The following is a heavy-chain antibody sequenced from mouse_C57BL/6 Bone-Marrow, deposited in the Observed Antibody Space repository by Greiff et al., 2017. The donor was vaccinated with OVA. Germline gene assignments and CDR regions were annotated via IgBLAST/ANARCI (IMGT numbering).Heavy chain of an antibody. V-gene: IGHV7-1*01. D-gene: IGHD5-5*01. CDR3: ARDVLLLPIAY. CDR1: GFTFSDFY. J-gene: IGHJ3*01. Sequence: EVNLVESGGGLVQSGRSLRLSCATSGFTFSDFYMEWVRQAPGKGLEWIAASRNKANDYTTEYSASVKGRFIVSRDTSQSILYLQMNALRAEDTAIYYCARDVLLLPIAYWGQGTLVTVSA. CDR2: SRNKANDYTT.